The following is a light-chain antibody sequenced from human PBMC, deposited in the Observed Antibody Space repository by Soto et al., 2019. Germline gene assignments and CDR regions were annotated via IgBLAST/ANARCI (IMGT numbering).Light chain of an antibody. CDR1: QSVSSSY. CDR2: GAS. Sequence: EIVLTQSPGTLSLSPGERATLSCRASQSVSSSYLAWYQQKPGQAPRLLIYGASSRATGIPDRFSGSGSGTDFTLTIIRLEPEDFAVYYCQQYGSSPCTFGQGTKLEIK. CDR3: QQYGSSPCT. J-gene: IGKJ2*02. V-gene: IGKV3-20*01.